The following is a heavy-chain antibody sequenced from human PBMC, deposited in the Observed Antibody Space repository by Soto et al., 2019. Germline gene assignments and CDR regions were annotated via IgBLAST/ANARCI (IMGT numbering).Heavy chain of an antibody. J-gene: IGHJ6*02. V-gene: IGHV4-31*03. Sequence: QVQLQESGPGLVKPSQTLSLTCTVSGGSISSGGYYWGWIRQHPGKGLEWFGYIYYSGSTNYNTSLKSRVTISVDTSKRQISQKLSSVTAADTAVYDCARELRFGEDYYGMDVWGQWTTVTVSS. CDR1: GGSISSGGYY. D-gene: IGHD3-10*01. CDR3: ARELRFGEDYYGMDV. CDR2: IYYSGST.